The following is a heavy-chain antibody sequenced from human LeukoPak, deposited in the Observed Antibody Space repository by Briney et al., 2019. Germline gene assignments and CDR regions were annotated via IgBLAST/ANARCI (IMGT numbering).Heavy chain of an antibody. Sequence: SETLSLTCTVSGGSISISSYYWGWIRQPPGKGLEWFGSIYYSGSTYYNPSLKSRVTISVDTSKNQFSLKLSSVTAADTAVYYCARREGMITYGGVIVTPKYWGQGTLVTVSS. D-gene: IGHD3-16*02. CDR1: GGSISISSYY. CDR2: IYYSGST. V-gene: IGHV4-39*01. J-gene: IGHJ4*02. CDR3: ARREGMITYGGVIVTPKY.